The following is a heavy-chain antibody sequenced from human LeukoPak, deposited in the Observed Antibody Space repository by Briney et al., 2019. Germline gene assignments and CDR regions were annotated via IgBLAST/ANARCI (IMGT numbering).Heavy chain of an antibody. D-gene: IGHD6-13*01. V-gene: IGHV3-20*04. Sequence: GGSLRLSCAASGFTFSSYWMHWVRQAPGKGLEWVSGINWNGGSTGYADSVKGRFTISRDNAKNSLYLQMNSLRAEDTALYYCARALAAAGTFDYWGQGTLVTVSS. CDR1: GFTFSSYW. CDR3: ARALAAAGTFDY. J-gene: IGHJ4*02. CDR2: INWNGGST.